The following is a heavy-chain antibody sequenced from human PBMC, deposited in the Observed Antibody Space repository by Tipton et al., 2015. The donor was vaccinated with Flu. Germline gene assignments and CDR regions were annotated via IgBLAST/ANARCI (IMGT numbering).Heavy chain of an antibody. CDR1: GITFSTYA. CDR3: ARGIYSSSGAFYFDW. J-gene: IGHJ4*02. Sequence: SLRLSCAASGITFSTYAIRWVRQAPGKGLEWVSGLSGSADATYYADSVKGRFTISRDNSKNTLYLQMNSLRTEDAAMYYCARGIYSSSGAFYFDWWGQGTLVTVSS. CDR2: LSGSADAT. V-gene: IGHV3-23*01. D-gene: IGHD6-6*01.